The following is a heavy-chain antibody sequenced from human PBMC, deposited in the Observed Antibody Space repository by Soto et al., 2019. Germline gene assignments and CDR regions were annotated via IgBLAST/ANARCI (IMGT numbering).Heavy chain of an antibody. J-gene: IGHJ6*02. V-gene: IGHV4-30-4*01. Sequence: SSETLSLTCTVSGGSISSGDYYWSWIRQPPGKGLEWIGYIYYSGSTYYNPSLKSRVTISVDTSKNQFSLKLSSVTAADTAVYYCARDSSSSGRYYYYGMDVWGQGTTVTVSS. D-gene: IGHD6-6*01. CDR3: ARDSSSSGRYYYYGMDV. CDR2: IYYSGST. CDR1: GGSISSGDYY.